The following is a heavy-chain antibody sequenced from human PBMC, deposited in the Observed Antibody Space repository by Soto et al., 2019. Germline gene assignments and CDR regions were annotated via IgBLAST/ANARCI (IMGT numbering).Heavy chain of an antibody. CDR1: GGSFSGYY. D-gene: IGHD3-22*01. V-gene: IGHV4-34*01. J-gene: IGHJ5*02. CDR2: INHSGST. CDR3: ARGITMIANNWFDP. Sequence: SETLSLTCAVYGGSFSGYYWGWIRQPPGKGLEWIGEINHSGSTNYNPSLKSRVTISVDTSKNQFSLKLSSVTAADTAVYYCARGITMIANNWFDPWGQGTLVTVSS.